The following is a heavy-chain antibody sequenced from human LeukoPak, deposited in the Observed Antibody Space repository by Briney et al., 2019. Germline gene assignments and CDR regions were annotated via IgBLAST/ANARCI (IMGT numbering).Heavy chain of an antibody. D-gene: IGHD3-3*01. Sequence: GGSLRLSCAASVFTFTSAWMVWVRQAPGKGLEWVGRIESNLDGGTTDFAAPVKGRFSISRDDLARTLYLQMNNLKADDTGVYYCTTDFSHFDFSSGYYSYWGQGSLVTVSS. CDR3: TTDFSHFDFSSGYYSY. J-gene: IGHJ4*02. V-gene: IGHV3-15*04. CDR1: VFTFTSAW. CDR2: IESNLDGGTT.